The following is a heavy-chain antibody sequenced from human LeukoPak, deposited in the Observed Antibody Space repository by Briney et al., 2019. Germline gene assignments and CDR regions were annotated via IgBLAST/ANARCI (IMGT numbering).Heavy chain of an antibody. D-gene: IGHD7-27*01. J-gene: IGHJ6*03. CDR1: GFTFSSYA. V-gene: IGHV3-23*01. CDR3: AKGRWGSGYYYYMDV. CDR2: ISGSGGST. Sequence: GGSLRLSCAASGFTFSSYAMSWVRQAPGKRLEWVSAISGSGGSTYYADSVKGRFTISRDNSKNTLYLQMNSLRAEDTAVYYCAKGRWGSGYYYYMDVWGKGTTVTVSS.